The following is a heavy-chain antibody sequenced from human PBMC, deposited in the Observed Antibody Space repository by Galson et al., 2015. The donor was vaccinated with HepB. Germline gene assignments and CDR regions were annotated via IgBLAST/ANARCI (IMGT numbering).Heavy chain of an antibody. CDR1: GFTFRSYS. CDR3: ARDWYSSSSHSRAFDI. Sequence: SLRLSCAASGFTFRSYSMNWVRQAPGEGLEWVSYISSSSTTIYFADSVKGRFIISRDNAKNSLYLQMNTLRAEDTAVYYCARDWYSSSSHSRAFDIWGQGTVVTVSS. V-gene: IGHV3-48*01. D-gene: IGHD6-6*01. CDR2: ISSSSTTI. J-gene: IGHJ3*02.